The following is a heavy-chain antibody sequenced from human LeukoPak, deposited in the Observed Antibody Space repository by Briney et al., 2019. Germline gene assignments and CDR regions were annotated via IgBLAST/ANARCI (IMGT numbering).Heavy chain of an antibody. D-gene: IGHD2-15*01. CDR2: INHSGGT. Sequence: PSETLSLTCAVYGGSFIGYDWTWIRQPPGKGLEWIGEINHSGGTNYNPSLKSRVTISVDTSKNQFSLKLSSVTAADTAVYYCARGWVVVAFYGMDVWGQGTTVTVSS. J-gene: IGHJ6*02. CDR1: GGSFIGYD. CDR3: ARGWVVVAFYGMDV. V-gene: IGHV4-34*01.